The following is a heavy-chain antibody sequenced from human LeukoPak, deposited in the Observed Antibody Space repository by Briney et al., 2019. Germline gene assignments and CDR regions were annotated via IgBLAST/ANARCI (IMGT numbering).Heavy chain of an antibody. D-gene: IGHD3-16*01. V-gene: IGHV1-8*03. CDR3: ARGGTVWGKFDA. CDR2: TNANSGKT. Sequence: GASVRVSCKAPGYPFGTYDIDWVRQASGQGLEWMGWTNANSGKTGYAQKFQGRLSISVNTSTSTAYLVLSSLRSEDTALYYCARGGTVWGKFDAWGQGTLVTVSS. J-gene: IGHJ5*02. CDR1: GYPFGTYD.